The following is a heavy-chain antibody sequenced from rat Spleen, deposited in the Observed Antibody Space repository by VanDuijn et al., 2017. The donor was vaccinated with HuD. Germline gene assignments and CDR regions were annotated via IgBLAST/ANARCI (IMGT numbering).Heavy chain of an antibody. CDR3: ATQGYPAPFAY. Sequence: EVQLVESDGGLVQPGRSLKLSCAASGFTFSDYAMAWVRQSPKKVLEWVATIQYDNISTHYRDSVKGRFTISRDNAKTTLYLQMDSLRSEDTATYYCATQGYPAPFAYWGQGTLVTVSS. CDR1: GFTFSDYA. V-gene: IGHV5-17*01. CDR2: IQYDNIST. D-gene: IGHD1-4*01. J-gene: IGHJ3*01.